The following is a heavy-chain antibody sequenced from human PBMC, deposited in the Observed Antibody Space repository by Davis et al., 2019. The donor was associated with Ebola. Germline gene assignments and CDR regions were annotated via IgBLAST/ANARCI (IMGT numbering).Heavy chain of an antibody. V-gene: IGHV3-30-3*01. Sequence: GGSLRLSCAASGFTFSSYAMHWVRQAPGKGLEWVAVISYDGSNKYYADSVKGRFTISRDNSKNTLYLQMNSLRAEDTAVYYCARDRGAVTTNFDYWGQGTLVTVSS. D-gene: IGHD4-17*01. CDR3: ARDRGAVTTNFDY. J-gene: IGHJ4*02. CDR2: ISYDGSNK. CDR1: GFTFSSYA.